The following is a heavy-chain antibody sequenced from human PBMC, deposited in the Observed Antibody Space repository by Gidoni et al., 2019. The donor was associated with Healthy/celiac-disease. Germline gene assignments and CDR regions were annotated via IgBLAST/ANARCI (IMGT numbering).Heavy chain of an antibody. Sequence: QVQLVQSGAEVKKPGASVKVSCQASGYTFTSYGISWVRQAPGQGLEWMGWISAYNGNTNYAQKLQGRVTMTTDTSTSTAYMELRSLRSDDTAVYYCARSAGYYYDSSGSYYFDYWGQGTLVTVSS. CDR1: GYTFTSYG. D-gene: IGHD3-22*01. V-gene: IGHV1-18*01. J-gene: IGHJ4*02. CDR3: ARSAGYYYDSSGSYYFDY. CDR2: ISAYNGNT.